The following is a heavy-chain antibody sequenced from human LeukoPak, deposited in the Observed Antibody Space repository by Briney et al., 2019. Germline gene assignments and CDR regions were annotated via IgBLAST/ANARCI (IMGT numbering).Heavy chain of an antibody. CDR2: ISGSGGSI. CDR3: AKGYQLLLDAFDI. V-gene: IGHV3-23*01. Sequence: GGSLRLSCAASGFTFSSYAMSWVRQAPGKGLEWVSAISGSGGSIYYADSVKGRFTISRDNSKNTLYLQMNSLRAEDTAVYYCAKGYQLLLDAFDIWGQGTMVTVSS. CDR1: GFTFSSYA. J-gene: IGHJ3*02. D-gene: IGHD2-2*01.